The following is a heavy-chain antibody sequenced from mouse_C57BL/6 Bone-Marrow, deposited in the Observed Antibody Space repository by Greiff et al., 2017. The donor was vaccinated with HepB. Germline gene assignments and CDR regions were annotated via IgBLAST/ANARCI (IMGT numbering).Heavy chain of an antibody. CDR3: AREGLITFDV. J-gene: IGHJ1*03. CDR1: GYTFTSYW. V-gene: IGHV1-69*01. D-gene: IGHD1-1*01. Sequence: QVQLQQPGAELVMPGASVKLSCKASGYTFTSYWMHWVKQSPGQGLEWIGEIDPSDSYTNYNQKFKGKSTLTVDKSSSTAYMQLSSLTSEDSAVYYCAREGLITFDVWGTGTTVTVSS. CDR2: IDPSDSYT.